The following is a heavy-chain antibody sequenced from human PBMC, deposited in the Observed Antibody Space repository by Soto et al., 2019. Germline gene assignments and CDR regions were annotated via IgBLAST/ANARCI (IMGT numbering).Heavy chain of an antibody. D-gene: IGHD3-22*01. Sequence: GSMGPSLAPSEFPLSIYIRNWVRQAPGKGLEWVSSISSSSSYIYYADSVKGRFTISRDNAKNSLYLQMNSLRAEDTAVYHCSRSGCVDYWGQGTLV. CDR2: ISSSSSYI. V-gene: IGHV3-21*01. J-gene: IGHJ4*02. CDR3: SRSGCVDY. CDR1: EFPLSIYI.